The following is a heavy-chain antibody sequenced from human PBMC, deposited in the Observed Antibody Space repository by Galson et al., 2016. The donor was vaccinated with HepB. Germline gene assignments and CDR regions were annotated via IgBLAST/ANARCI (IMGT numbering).Heavy chain of an antibody. J-gene: IGHJ6*02. D-gene: IGHD3-10*01. CDR2: IRSRGYGGTT. CDR1: GFNFGDYA. Sequence: SLRLSCAASGFNFGDYAISWFRQAPGKGLEWVGFIRSRGYGGTTETAASVKGRFTISRDDSRFIAHLQMNSLRTEDTALYWGSAVTTVPFRTYYGMDVCGQGTTVTVSS. CDR3: SAVTTVPFRTYYGMDV. V-gene: IGHV3-49*03.